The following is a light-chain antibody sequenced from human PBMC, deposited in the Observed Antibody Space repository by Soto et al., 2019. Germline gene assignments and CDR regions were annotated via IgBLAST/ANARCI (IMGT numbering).Light chain of an antibody. Sequence: EIIMTQSPASLSVSPGERATLSCRASQSVRSSLAWYQQKHGQAPRLLIYGASTRATGIPARFSGSGSGTEFTLTISSLQSEDFAVYYCHQYNNWPPITFGQGTRLEIK. CDR1: QSVRSS. V-gene: IGKV3-15*01. CDR2: GAS. CDR3: HQYNNWPPIT. J-gene: IGKJ5*01.